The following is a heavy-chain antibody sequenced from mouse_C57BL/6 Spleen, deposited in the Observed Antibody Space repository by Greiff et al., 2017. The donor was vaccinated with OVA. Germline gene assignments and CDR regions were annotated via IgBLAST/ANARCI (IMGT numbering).Heavy chain of an antibody. D-gene: IGHD2-14*01. CDR3: ARHGYQFPFDY. J-gene: IGHJ2*01. CDR1: GFTFSSYT. V-gene: IGHV5-9*01. CDR2: ISGGGGNT. Sequence: EVKLMESGGGLVKPGGSLKLSCAASGFTFSSYTMSWVRQTPEKRLEWVATISGGGGNTYYPDSVKGRFTISRDNAKNTLYLQMSSLRSEDTALYYCARHGYQFPFDYWGQGTTLTVSS.